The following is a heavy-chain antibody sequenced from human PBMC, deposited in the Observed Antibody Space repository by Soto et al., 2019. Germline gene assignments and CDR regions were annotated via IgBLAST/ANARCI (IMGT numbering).Heavy chain of an antibody. D-gene: IGHD3-22*01. CDR3: VRVTYSVDSSGYDSVS. CDR1: GYSISSGYY. J-gene: IGHJ5*01. CDR2: IYHSGST. Sequence: SETLSLTCAVSGYSISSGYYWGWIRQPPGKGLEWIGSIYHSGSTYYNPSLKSRVTLSRDTSRNQFSPQLSSVTAADTAEYYRVRVTYSVDSSGYDSVSWGQETQVTVSS. V-gene: IGHV4-38-2*01.